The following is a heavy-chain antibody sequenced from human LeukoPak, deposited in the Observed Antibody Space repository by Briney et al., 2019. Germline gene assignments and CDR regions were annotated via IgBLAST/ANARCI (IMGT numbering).Heavy chain of an antibody. J-gene: IGHJ4*02. V-gene: IGHV3-66*01. D-gene: IGHD3-22*01. CDR2: IYSGGST. Sequence: GGSLRLSCAASGFTVSSNYMSWVRQAPGKGLEWVSVIYSGGSTYYADSVKGRFTISRDNSKNTLYLRMNSLRAEDTAVYYCARADLDKSSGYYFDTIPFDYWGQGTLVTVSS. CDR1: GFTVSSNY. CDR3: ARADLDKSSGYYFDTIPFDY.